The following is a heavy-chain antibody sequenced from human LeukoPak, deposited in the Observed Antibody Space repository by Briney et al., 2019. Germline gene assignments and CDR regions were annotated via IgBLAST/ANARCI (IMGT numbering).Heavy chain of an antibody. V-gene: IGHV2-70*04. D-gene: IGHD5-24*01. CDR1: GFSLSTNGMR. CDR3: AQSRDGSFYDY. CDR2: IDWDNDK. J-gene: IGHJ4*02. Sequence: SGPALVKPTQTLTLTCTFSGFSLSTNGMRASWIRQPPGNALEWLARIDWDNDKFYSTSLRTRLTIFKNTSKNQAVLTMTNMDPVDTAKYSGAQSRDGSFYDYWGQGNLVTVSS.